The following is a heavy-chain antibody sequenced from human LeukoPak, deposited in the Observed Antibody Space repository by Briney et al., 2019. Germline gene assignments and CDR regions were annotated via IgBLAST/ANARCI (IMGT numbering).Heavy chain of an antibody. J-gene: IGHJ5*02. CDR3: ARAELLWFGELKYNWFDP. Sequence: GASVKVSCKASGGTFSSYAISWVRQAPGQGLEWMGGIIPIFGTASYARKFQGRVTITADKSTSTAYMELSSLRSEDTAVYYCARAELLWFGELKYNWFDPWGQGTLVTVSS. V-gene: IGHV1-69*06. CDR2: IIPIFGTA. D-gene: IGHD3-10*01. CDR1: GGTFSSYA.